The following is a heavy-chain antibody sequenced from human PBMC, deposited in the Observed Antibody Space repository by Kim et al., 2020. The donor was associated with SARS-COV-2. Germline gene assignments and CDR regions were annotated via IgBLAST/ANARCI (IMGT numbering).Heavy chain of an antibody. CDR1: GYNFTSYD. CDR2: MNPNSGNT. CDR3: ARGSITYYYGSGSYYKPPDAFDI. D-gene: IGHD3-10*01. Sequence: ASVKVSCKASGYNFTSYDINWVRQATGQGLEWMGWMNPNSGNTGYAQKFQGRVTMTRNTSISTAYMELSSLRSEDTAVYYCARGSITYYYGSGSYYKPPDAFDIWGQGTMVTVSS. J-gene: IGHJ3*02. V-gene: IGHV1-8*01.